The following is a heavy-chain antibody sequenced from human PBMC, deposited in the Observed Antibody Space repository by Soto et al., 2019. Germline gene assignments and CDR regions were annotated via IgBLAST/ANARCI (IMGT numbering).Heavy chain of an antibody. CDR1: GLTFGSRA. V-gene: IGHV3-23*01. J-gene: IGHJ4*02. D-gene: IGHD3-10*01. CDR3: ARGSTDSYPGSRIFDF. Sequence: PGGSLRLSCVASGLTFGSRAMSWVRQAPGEGLQWVSTITDTGGDAKYADSVRGRFVISRDSSKKILYLQMTSLTAEDSAMYFCARGSTDSYPGSRIFDFWGRGTPGHRLL. CDR2: ITDTGGDA.